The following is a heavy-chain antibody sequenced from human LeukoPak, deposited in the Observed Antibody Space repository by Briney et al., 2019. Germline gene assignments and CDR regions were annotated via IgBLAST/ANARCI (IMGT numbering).Heavy chain of an antibody. Sequence: GASVKVSRKASGYTFTGYYMHCVRQAPGQGLEWMGWINPNSGGTNYAQKFQGRVTMTRDTSISTAYMELSRLRSVDTAVYYCARGVLYGDYVFLFLDYWGQGTLVTVSS. V-gene: IGHV1-2*02. CDR2: INPNSGGT. J-gene: IGHJ4*02. CDR1: GYTFTGYY. CDR3: ARGVLYGDYVFLFLDY. D-gene: IGHD4-17*01.